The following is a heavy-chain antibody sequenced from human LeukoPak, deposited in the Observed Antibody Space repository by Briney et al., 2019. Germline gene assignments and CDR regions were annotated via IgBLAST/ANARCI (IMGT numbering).Heavy chain of an antibody. J-gene: IGHJ2*01. CDR2: IYTSGST. V-gene: IGHV4-4*07. D-gene: IGHD3-16*01. CDR3: ARVLYSHWYFDL. Sequence: SETLSLTGTGSGGSSSGSYWSLFWKPACTGLVWIGRIYTSGSTNYNPSLKSRVTMSVDTSKNQFSLKLSSVTAADTAVYYCARVLYSHWYFDLWGRGTLVTVSS. CDR1: GGSSSGSY.